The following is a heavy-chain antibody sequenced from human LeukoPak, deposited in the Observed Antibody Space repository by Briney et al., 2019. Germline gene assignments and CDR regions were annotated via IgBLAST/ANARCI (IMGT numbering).Heavy chain of an antibody. CDR2: IKKDGGEK. Sequence: PGGSLRLSCVASGFTFSDSWMSWVRQAPGKGLEWVADIKKDGGEKDYVDSVKGRFTISRDNAKNSLYLQMDSLRAEDTAIYYCAKASWVSNADAVWWGQGTQVTVSS. CDR1: GFTFSDSW. J-gene: IGHJ4*02. V-gene: IGHV3-7*03. D-gene: IGHD1-1*01. CDR3: AKASWVSNADAVW.